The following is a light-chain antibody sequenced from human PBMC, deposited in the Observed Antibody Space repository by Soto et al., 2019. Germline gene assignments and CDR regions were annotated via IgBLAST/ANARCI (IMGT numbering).Light chain of an antibody. CDR2: VAS. CDR3: QQLNNYPHT. V-gene: IGKV1-9*01. J-gene: IGKJ1*01. CDR1: QDIRSY. Sequence: DIQLTQSPSFLSASVGDRVTITCRTSQDIRSYLAWYQQKPGKAPKLLIYVASTLQSSVPSRFSGSRSGTEFTLTTSSLQPEDFPADYWQQLNNYPHTFGKGTMVYIK.